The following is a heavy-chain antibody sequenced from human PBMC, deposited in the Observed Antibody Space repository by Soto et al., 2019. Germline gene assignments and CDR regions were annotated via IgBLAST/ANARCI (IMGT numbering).Heavy chain of an antibody. D-gene: IGHD3-16*01. J-gene: IGHJ3*02. CDR1: GFTFSSYG. CDR2: IWYDGSNK. CDR3: ARAGDSDAFDI. V-gene: IGHV3-33*01. Sequence: QVQLVESGGGVVQPGRSLRLSCAASGFTFSSYGMHWVRQAPGKGLEWVAVIWYDGSNKYYADSVKGRFTISRDNSKNTLYLKMNSLRAEDTAVYYCARAGDSDAFDIWCQGTMVTVSS.